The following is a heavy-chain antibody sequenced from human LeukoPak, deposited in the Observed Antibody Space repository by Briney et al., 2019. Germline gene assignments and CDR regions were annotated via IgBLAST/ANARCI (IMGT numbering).Heavy chain of an antibody. D-gene: IGHD1/OR15-1a*01. Sequence: PGGSLRLSCAESGFIFSNHGMHWVRQAPGKGLERVSVISYDGRKNYYADSVKGRFTISRDNSKNTLYLQMNSLRAEDTALYYCAKENTNAMDYFDYWGQGTLVTVSS. CDR2: ISYDGRKN. V-gene: IGHV3-30*18. CDR1: GFIFSNHG. J-gene: IGHJ4*02. CDR3: AKENTNAMDYFDY.